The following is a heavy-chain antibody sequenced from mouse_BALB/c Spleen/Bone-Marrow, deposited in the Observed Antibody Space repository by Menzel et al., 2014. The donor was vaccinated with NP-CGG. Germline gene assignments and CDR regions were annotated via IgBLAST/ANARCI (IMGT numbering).Heavy chain of an antibody. CDR2: IWNSGNT. Sequence: QVQLQQSGPGLVQPSQSLPIPCTVSGFSLTNYGVHWVRLSPGKGLEWLGVIWNSGNTNYNAALISGLSINMDNSKSQVFFKMDSLQANDTAVYYCARNYEGVGAMDYWGQGTSVTVSS. D-gene: IGHD1-1*01. CDR3: ARNYEGVGAMDY. CDR1: GFSLTNYG. J-gene: IGHJ4*01. V-gene: IGHV2-2*02.